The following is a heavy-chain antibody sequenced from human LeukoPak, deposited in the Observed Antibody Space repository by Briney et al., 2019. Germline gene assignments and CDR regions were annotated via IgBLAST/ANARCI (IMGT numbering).Heavy chain of an antibody. CDR3: AKEGVSITGTTTQSPYWYFDL. J-gene: IGHJ2*01. D-gene: IGHD1-7*01. CDR1: GFTFSSHA. CDR2: ISGSGGST. V-gene: IGHV3-23*01. Sequence: PGGSLRLSCAASGFTFSSHAMSWVRQAPGKGLEWVSAISGSGGSTYYADSVKGRFTISRDNSKNTLYLQMNSLRAEDTAVYYCAKEGVSITGTTTQSPYWYFDLWGRGTLVTVSS.